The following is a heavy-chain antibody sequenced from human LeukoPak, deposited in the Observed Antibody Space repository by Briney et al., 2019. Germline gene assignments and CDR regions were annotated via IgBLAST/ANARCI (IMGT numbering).Heavy chain of an antibody. CDR2: IIPIFGTA. V-gene: IGHV1-69*13. D-gene: IGHD6-13*01. CDR3: ARVGLFKTAASVDY. J-gene: IGHJ4*02. CDR1: GGTFSIYA. Sequence: ASVKVSFKASGGTFSIYANSWVRQAPGQGLEWMGGIIPIFGTANYAQKFQGRVTITADESTSTAYMELSSLRSEDTAVYYCARVGLFKTAASVDYWGQGTLVTVSP.